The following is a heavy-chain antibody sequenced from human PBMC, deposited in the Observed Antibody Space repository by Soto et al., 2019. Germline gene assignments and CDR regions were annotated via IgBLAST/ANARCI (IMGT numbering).Heavy chain of an antibody. J-gene: IGHJ5*02. CDR1: GGSFSGDH. CDR2: INHSGST. D-gene: IGHD3-22*01. V-gene: IGHV4-34*01. Sequence: ETLSLTCAVYGGSFSGDHWSWIRQPPGKGLEWIGEINHSGSTNYNPSLKSRVTISVDTSKNQFSLRLSSVTAAETAVYYCARGRRNNDYYDSGGSGGWFDPWGQGTLVTVSS. CDR3: ARGRRNNDYYDSGGSGGWFDP.